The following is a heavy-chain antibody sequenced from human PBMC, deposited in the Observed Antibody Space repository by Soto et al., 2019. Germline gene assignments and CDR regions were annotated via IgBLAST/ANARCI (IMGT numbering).Heavy chain of an antibody. D-gene: IGHD6-13*01. Sequence: PSETLSLTCTVSGGTLSSGSFYWGWLRQPPQKGTEWIAHMLLSGSTYAILAHMSRAVMTVDTSKSQFSLLLTSVTAADTAVYSCAGRGRWSLNSYFVMGGQGTLVTVSS. V-gene: IGHV4-39*01. CDR2: MLLSGST. CDR3: AGRGRWSLNSYFVM. J-gene: IGHJ4*02. CDR1: GGTLSSGSFY.